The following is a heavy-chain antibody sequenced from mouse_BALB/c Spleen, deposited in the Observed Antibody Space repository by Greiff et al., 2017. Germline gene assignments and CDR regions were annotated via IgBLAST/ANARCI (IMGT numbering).Heavy chain of an antibody. Sequence: DVMLVESGAGLVQPGGSLKISCAVSGFTFSSYGMSWVRQTPDKRLELVATINSNGGSTYYPDIVKGRFTISRDNARNTLYLQMSSLKSEDTALYYCTGDPRQTWFAYWGQGTLVTVSA. CDR1: GFTFSSYG. V-gene: IGHV5-6-3*01. J-gene: IGHJ3*01. CDR3: TGDPRQTWFAY. CDR2: INSNGGST. D-gene: IGHD1-2*01.